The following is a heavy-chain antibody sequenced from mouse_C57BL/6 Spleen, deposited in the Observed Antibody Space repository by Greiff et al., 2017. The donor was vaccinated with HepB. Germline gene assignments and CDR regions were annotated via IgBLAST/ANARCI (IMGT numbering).Heavy chain of an antibody. CDR2: IYPGDGDT. CDR1: GYAFSSYW. J-gene: IGHJ1*03. V-gene: IGHV1-80*01. D-gene: IGHD1-1*01. CDR3: AITTVVSSFPYWYFDV. Sequence: QLKQSGAELVKPGASVKISCKASGYAFSSYWMNWVKQRPGKGLEWIGQIYPGDGDTNYNGKFKGKATLTADKSSSTAYMQLSSLTSEDSAVYFCAITTVVSSFPYWYFDVWGTGTTVTVSS.